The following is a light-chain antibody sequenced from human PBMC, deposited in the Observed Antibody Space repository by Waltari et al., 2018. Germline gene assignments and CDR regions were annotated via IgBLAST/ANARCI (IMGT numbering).Light chain of an antibody. Sequence: EILMTQSPATLSVSPGDNAPPPCRASQNVGTDLAWYQQTPGQAPRLLIYTASTRAPGIPARFSGSGSGTDFTLTIRGLQSEDFAVYYCQQYNEWPPYTFGQGTKLEIK. V-gene: IGKV3-15*01. CDR1: QNVGTD. CDR2: TAS. J-gene: IGKJ2*01. CDR3: QQYNEWPPYT.